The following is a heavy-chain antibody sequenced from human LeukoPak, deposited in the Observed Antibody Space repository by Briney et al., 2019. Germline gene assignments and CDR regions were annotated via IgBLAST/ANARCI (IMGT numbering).Heavy chain of an antibody. D-gene: IGHD3-10*01. Sequence: SETLSLTCTVSGYSISSGYYWGWIRQPPGKGLEWIGSIYHSGSTYYNPSLKSRVTISVDTSKNQFSLKLSSVTAADTAVYYCAREIGELLSAYFDYWGQGTLVTVSS. CDR2: IYHSGST. CDR1: GYSISSGYY. V-gene: IGHV4-38-2*02. J-gene: IGHJ4*02. CDR3: AREIGELLSAYFDY.